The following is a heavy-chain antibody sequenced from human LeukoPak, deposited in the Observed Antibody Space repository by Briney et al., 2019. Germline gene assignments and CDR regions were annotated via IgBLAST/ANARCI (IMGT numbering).Heavy chain of an antibody. D-gene: IGHD6-13*01. CDR2: ISSSSSYI. Sequence: PGGSLRLSCAASGFTFSSYTMNWVRQAPGKGLEWVSSISSSSSYIYYADSVKGRFTISRDNAKNTMYLQMNSLSAEDTAVYYCAKDIAASGLPRIFDLWGQGTLVTVSS. J-gene: IGHJ4*02. CDR3: AKDIAASGLPRIFDL. CDR1: GFTFSSYT. V-gene: IGHV3-21*04.